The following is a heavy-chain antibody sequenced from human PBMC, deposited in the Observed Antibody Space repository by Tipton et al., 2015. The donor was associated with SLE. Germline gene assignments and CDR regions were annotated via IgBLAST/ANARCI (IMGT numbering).Heavy chain of an antibody. CDR2: IYYSGST. CDR1: GGSISSYH. V-gene: IGHV4-59*12. Sequence: TLSLTCTVSGGSISSYHWSWIRQPPGKGLEWFGYIYYSGSTNYNPSLKSRVTISLDTSKSQFSLILNSLTAADTAEYYCARGPFQRWPPGAYWGQGTLVTVSS. J-gene: IGHJ4*02. D-gene: IGHD6-19*01. CDR3: ARGPFQRWPPGAY.